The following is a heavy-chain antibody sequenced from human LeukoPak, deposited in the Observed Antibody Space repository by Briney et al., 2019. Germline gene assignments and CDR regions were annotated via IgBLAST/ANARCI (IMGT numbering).Heavy chain of an antibody. J-gene: IGHJ5*02. CDR1: GGSSSGYY. CDR3: ACTTTMTTFMNHNWFDP. CDR2: INHSGST. V-gene: IGHV4-34*01. Sequence: PSETLSLTCAVYGGSSSGYYWSWIRQPPGKGLEWIGEINHSGSTNYNPSLKSRVTISVDTSKNQFSLKLSSVTAADTAVYYCACTTTMTTFMNHNWFDPWGQGTLVTVSS. D-gene: IGHD4-17*01.